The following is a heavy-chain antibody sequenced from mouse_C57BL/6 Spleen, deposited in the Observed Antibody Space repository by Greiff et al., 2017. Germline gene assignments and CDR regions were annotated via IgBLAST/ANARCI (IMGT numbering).Heavy chain of an antibody. V-gene: IGHV1-69*01. CDR1: GYTFTSYW. CDR3: ARGLAMDY. Sequence: VQLQQPGAELVMPGASVKLSCKASGYTFTSYWMHWVKQRPGQGLEWIGEIDPSDSYTNYNQKFKGKSTLTVDKSSSTAYMQLSSLTSEDSAVYYCARGLAMDYWGQGTSVTVSP. J-gene: IGHJ4*01. D-gene: IGHD3-3*01. CDR2: IDPSDSYT.